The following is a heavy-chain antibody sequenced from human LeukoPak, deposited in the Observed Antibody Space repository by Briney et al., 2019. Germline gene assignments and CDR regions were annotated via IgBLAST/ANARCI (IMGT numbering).Heavy chain of an antibody. Sequence: GGSLRLSCAASGFTFSNYWMTWLRQAPGKGLERVANIKQDGSEKYYVDSVRGRFTISRDNAENSLYLQMNSLRAEDTAMYYCATSNGNLYDHWGQGTLVTVSS. J-gene: IGHJ4*02. CDR3: ATSNGNLYDH. D-gene: IGHD1-14*01. CDR1: GFTFSNYW. V-gene: IGHV3-7*05. CDR2: IKQDGSEK.